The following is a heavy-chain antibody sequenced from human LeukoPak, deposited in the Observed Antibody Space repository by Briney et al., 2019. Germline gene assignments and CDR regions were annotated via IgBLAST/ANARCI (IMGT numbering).Heavy chain of an antibody. D-gene: IGHD3-10*01. Sequence: ASVKVSCKASGYTFTSYYMHWVRQAPGQGLEWMGWISAYNGNTNYAQKLQGRVTMTTDTSTSTAYMELRSLRSDDTAVYYCAKANYYGSGSYSFPVDYWGQGTLVTVSS. V-gene: IGHV1-18*04. J-gene: IGHJ4*02. CDR2: ISAYNGNT. CDR3: AKANYYGSGSYSFPVDY. CDR1: GYTFTSYY.